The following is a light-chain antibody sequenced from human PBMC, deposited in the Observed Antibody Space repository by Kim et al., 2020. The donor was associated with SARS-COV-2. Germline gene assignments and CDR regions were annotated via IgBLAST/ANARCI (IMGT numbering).Light chain of an antibody. CDR2: QAS. CDR1: QSIGSW. V-gene: IGKV1-5*03. Sequence: DIQMTQSPSTLSASVRDRVTITCRASQSIGSWLAWYQQKPGRAPNLLIYQASTLESGVPSRFSGSESGTEFTLTISSLLPDDSATYYCQQYTTYPLTFGGGTKVDIK. J-gene: IGKJ4*01. CDR3: QQYTTYPLT.